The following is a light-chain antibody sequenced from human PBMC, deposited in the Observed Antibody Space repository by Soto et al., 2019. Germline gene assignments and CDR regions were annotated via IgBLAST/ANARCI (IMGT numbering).Light chain of an antibody. J-gene: IGLJ1*01. CDR3: QSYDSTLSARYV. CDR1: SSNIGANYD. CDR2: ANS. V-gene: IGLV1-40*01. Sequence: QSVLTQPASVSGSPGQSITISCTGTSSNIGANYDVHWYQQRPGTAPKLLIFANSNRPSGVPDRFSGSKSGTSASLVITGLQAEDEGDYYCQSYDSTLSARYVFGTGTKVTVL.